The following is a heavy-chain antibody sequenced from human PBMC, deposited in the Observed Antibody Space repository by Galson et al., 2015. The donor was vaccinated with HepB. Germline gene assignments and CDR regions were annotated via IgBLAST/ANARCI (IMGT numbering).Heavy chain of an antibody. V-gene: IGHV1-46*01. D-gene: IGHD3-3*01. J-gene: IGHJ6*02. Sequence: SVKVSCKASGYTFTSYYMHWVRQAPGQGLEWMGIINPSGGSTSYAQKFQGRVTMTRDTSTSTVYMELSSLRSEDTAVYYCARDLKNLGLSLGLRFFGAGHSRYGMDVWGQGTTVTVSS. CDR2: INPSGGST. CDR3: ARDLKNLGLSLGLRFFGAGHSRYGMDV. CDR1: GYTFTSYY.